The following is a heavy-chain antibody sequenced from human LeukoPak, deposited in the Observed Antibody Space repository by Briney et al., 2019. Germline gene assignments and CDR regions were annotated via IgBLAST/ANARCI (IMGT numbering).Heavy chain of an antibody. CDR2: ISSSSSYI. D-gene: IGHD6-19*01. CDR1: GFTFSSYS. CDR3: AREVRYSSGLYYFDY. Sequence: GGSLRLSCAASGFTFSSYSMNWVRQAPGKGLEWVSSISSSSSYIYYAGSVKGRFTISRDNAKNSLYLQMNSLRAEDTAVYYCAREVRYSSGLYYFDYWGQGTLVTVSS. V-gene: IGHV3-21*01. J-gene: IGHJ4*02.